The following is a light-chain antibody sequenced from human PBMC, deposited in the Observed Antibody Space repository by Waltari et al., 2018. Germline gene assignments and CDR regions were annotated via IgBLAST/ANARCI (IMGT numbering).Light chain of an antibody. CDR1: SSNIGSNY. J-gene: IGLJ1*01. CDR3: AAWDDSLSARFV. CDR2: RNS. V-gene: IGLV1-47*01. Sequence: QSVLTQPPSASGTPGQRVTISCSGSSSNIGSNYVYWYQQLPGTAPKLLIYRNSQRPSGVPDRFSGSKSGTSASLAISGLRSEDEADYYCAAWDDSLSARFVFGTGTKVTVL.